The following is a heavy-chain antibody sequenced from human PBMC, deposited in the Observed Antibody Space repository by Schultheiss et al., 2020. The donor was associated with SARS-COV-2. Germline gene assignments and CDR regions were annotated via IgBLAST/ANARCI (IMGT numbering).Heavy chain of an antibody. V-gene: IGHV1-2*04. CDR3: ARSPLAYYYYYGMDV. Sequence: ASVKVSCKASGYTFTGYYMHWVRQAPGQGLEWMGWINPNSGGTNYAQKFQGWVTMTRDTSISTAYMELSRLSSDDTAVYYCARSPLAYYYYYGMDVWGQGTTVTVSS. CDR1: GYTFTGYY. CDR2: INPNSGGT. J-gene: IGHJ6*02.